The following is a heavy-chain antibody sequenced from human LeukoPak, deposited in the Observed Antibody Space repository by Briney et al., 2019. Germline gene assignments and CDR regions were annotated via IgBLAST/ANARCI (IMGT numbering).Heavy chain of an antibody. V-gene: IGHV4-59*01. J-gene: IGHJ5*02. CDR1: GGSINSYY. CDR2: IYYTGST. Sequence: PSETLSLTCAVSGGSINSYYWSWIRQPPGKRLEWIGHIYYTGSTNYNPSLKSRVTISIDTSKNQFSLKLSSVTADDTAVYYCVRVPPDSAGNFRRWFNPWGQGTLVTISS. D-gene: IGHD3-22*01. CDR3: VRVPPDSAGNFRRWFNP.